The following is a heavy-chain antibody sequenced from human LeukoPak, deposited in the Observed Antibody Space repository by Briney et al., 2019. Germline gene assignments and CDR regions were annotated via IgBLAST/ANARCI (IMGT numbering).Heavy chain of an antibody. CDR3: ARDNTGNDAFDI. V-gene: IGHV3-48*01. J-gene: IGHJ3*02. Sequence: GGSLRLSCAASGFTFSSYSMNWVRQAPGKGLEWVSYISSYSTTIYYADSVKGRFTISRDNVKNSLSLQMNSLRAEDTAVYYCARDNTGNDAFDIWGQGTMVTVSS. D-gene: IGHD5-18*01. CDR2: ISSYSTTI. CDR1: GFTFSSYS.